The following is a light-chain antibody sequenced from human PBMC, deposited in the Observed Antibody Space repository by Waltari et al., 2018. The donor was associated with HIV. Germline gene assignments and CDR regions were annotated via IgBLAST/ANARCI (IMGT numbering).Light chain of an antibody. J-gene: IGLJ2*01. Sequence: SVLTPPPSAATAPAPTVTLPSPGASSNTWAGSDVTWYHQLPGTAPKLLIHGDTNRPSGVPDRFSGSKSGTSTSLAITGLQAEDESDYYCQSYDSSLSGVVFGGGTKLTVL. CDR3: QSYDSSLSGVV. CDR1: SSNTWAGSD. V-gene: IGLV1-40*01. CDR2: GDT.